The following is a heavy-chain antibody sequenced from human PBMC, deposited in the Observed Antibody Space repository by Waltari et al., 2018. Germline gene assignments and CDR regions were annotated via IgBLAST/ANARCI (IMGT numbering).Heavy chain of an antibody. Sequence: QVQLQQWGAGLLKPSETLSLTCAVYGGSFSGYYWSWIRQPPGKGLEWIGEINHSGSTNYNPSLKSRVTISVYTSKNQFSLKLSSMTAADTAVYYCARVAYYYDSSGYYRGLSGYYFDYWGQGTLVTVSS. D-gene: IGHD3-22*01. V-gene: IGHV4-34*01. CDR3: ARVAYYYDSSGYYRGLSGYYFDY. CDR2: INHSGST. CDR1: GGSFSGYY. J-gene: IGHJ4*02.